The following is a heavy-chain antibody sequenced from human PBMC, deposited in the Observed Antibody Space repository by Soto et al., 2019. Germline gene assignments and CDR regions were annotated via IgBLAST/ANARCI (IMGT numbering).Heavy chain of an antibody. CDR1: GYSFTSHW. J-gene: IGHJ5*02. CDR2: IDPRDSQT. D-gene: IGHD1-26*01. Sequence: GESLKISCKGSGYSFTSHWITWVRQMPGKGLEWMGRIDPRDSQTNYSPSFQGHVTISVDKSISTAYLQWDSLKASDTAMYYCARLFCSTDTCDSWFDPWGQGTLVTVSS. CDR3: ARLFCSTDTCDSWFDP. V-gene: IGHV5-10-1*01.